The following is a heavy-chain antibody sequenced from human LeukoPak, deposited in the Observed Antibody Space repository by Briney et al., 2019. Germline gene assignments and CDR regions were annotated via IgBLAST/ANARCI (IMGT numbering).Heavy chain of an antibody. J-gene: IGHJ2*01. CDR3: ARGAVAVDL. Sequence: PGGSLRLSCAASGFTFSCYSMNWVRQAPGKGLEWVSSISGSSSSYIYYADSLKGRFTISRDNATNSLYLQMNSLRAEDTAVYYCARGAVAVDLWGRGTPVTVSS. CDR2: ISGSSSSYI. D-gene: IGHD6-19*01. V-gene: IGHV3-21*01. CDR1: GFTFSCYS.